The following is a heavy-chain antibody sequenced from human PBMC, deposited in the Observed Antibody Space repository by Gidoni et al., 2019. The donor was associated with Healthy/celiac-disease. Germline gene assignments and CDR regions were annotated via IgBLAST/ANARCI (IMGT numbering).Heavy chain of an antibody. V-gene: IGHV3-30*03. CDR1: GFTFSSYG. CDR3: AILSDSGGYN. Sequence: QVQLVESGGGVVQPARSLGLSCAASGFTFSSYGMHWVRQAPGKGLEWVAVISYDGSNKYYADSVKGRFTISRDNSKNTLYLQMNSLRTEDTAVYYCAILSDSGGYNWGQGTLVTVSS. CDR2: ISYDGSNK. J-gene: IGHJ4*02. D-gene: IGHD3-22*01.